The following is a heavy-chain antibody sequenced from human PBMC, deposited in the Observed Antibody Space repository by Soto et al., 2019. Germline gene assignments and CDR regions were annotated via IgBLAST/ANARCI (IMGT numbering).Heavy chain of an antibody. V-gene: IGHV1-18*01. D-gene: IGHD3-16*01. CDR3: AMVDVYVTPSPQDV. CDR2: INTYNGKT. CDR1: GYIFTSYG. Sequence: QVQLVQSGAEVKNPGASVKVSCKTCGYIFTSYGIGWARQAPGQGLEWMGWINTYNGKTNYAQNLQGRVTLTTDTSTSTAYMELRSLRSNDTAIYYCAMVDVYVTPSPQDVWGQGTTVTVSS. J-gene: IGHJ6*02.